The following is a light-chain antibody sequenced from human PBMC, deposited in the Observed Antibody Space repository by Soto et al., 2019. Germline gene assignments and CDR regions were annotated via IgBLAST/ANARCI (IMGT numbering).Light chain of an antibody. J-gene: IGLJ1*01. CDR3: CSYAGSYTHV. V-gene: IGLV2-11*01. Sequence: QSALAQPGSVFGSPGQSGTISCTGTSSDVGGYDFVCSFHQYPGKAPRLIIYDVTTGPSAVPDRYSGSKSGNTASLTLSGLHTHDQADYYCCSYAGSYTHVFGTGTKVTV. CDR1: SSDVGGYDF. CDR2: DVT.